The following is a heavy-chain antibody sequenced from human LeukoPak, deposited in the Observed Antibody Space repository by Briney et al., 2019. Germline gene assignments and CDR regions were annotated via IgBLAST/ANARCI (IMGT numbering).Heavy chain of an antibody. CDR2: IRYDGSNK. D-gene: IGHD6-6*01. CDR3: AKTEHSSSEGYYFDY. V-gene: IGHV3-30*02. CDR1: GFTFSSYG. J-gene: IGHJ4*02. Sequence: PGGSLRLSCAASGFTFSSYGMHWVRQAPGKGLEWVAFIRYDGSNKYYADSVKGRFTISRDNSKNTLYLQMNSLRAEDTAVYYCAKTEHSSSEGYYFDYWGQGTLVTVSS.